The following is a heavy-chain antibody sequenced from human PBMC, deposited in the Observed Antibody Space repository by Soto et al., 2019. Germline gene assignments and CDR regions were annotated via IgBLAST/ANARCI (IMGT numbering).Heavy chain of an antibody. V-gene: IGHV6-1*01. CDR2: TYYRSKWYN. D-gene: IGHD1-26*01. CDR3: ARDLLQWELPRDGMDV. Sequence: SQTLSLTCVISGDSVSSNSAAWNWIRQSPSRGLEWLGRTYYRSKWYNDYAVSVKSRITINPDTSKNQFSLQLNSVTPEDTAVYYCARDLLQWELPRDGMDVWGQGTTVTVSS. CDR1: GDSVSSNSAA. J-gene: IGHJ6*02.